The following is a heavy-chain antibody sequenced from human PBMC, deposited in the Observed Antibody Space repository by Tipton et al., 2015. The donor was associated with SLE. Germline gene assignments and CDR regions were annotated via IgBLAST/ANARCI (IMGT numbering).Heavy chain of an antibody. Sequence: SLRLFCAASGFTFHNYWMHWVRQAPGKGLEWVAFIRADGSNKDYADSVKGRFTISRDNSKNTLYLQMNRLRVEDTAVYYCAGGTGAYFDHWGQGTLVTVSS. CDR3: AGGTGAYFDH. J-gene: IGHJ4*02. CDR2: IRADGSNK. V-gene: IGHV3-30*02. D-gene: IGHD3-16*01. CDR1: GFTFHNYW.